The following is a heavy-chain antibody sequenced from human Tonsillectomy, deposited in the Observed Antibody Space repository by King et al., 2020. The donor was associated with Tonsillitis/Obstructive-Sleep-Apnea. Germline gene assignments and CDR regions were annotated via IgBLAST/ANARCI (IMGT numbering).Heavy chain of an antibody. V-gene: IGHV4-59*08. CDR3: ARHIIGDYYYGMDV. Sequence: QLQESGPGLVKPSETLSLTCTVSGGSISSYYWSWIRQPPGKGLEWIGYIYYSGSTNYNPSLKSRVTISVDTSKNQFSLKLSSVTAADTATYYCARHIIGDYYYGMDVWGQGTTVTVSS. CDR1: GGSISSYY. J-gene: IGHJ6*02. D-gene: IGHD2/OR15-2a*01. CDR2: IYYSGST.